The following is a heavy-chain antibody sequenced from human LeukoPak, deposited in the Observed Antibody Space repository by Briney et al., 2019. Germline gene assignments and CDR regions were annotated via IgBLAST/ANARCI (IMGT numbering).Heavy chain of an antibody. CDR1: GFTFSRYE. Sequence: GSLRLSCAASGFTFSRYEMNWVRQPPGKGLEWIGEINHSGSTNYNPSLKSRVTISVDTSKNQFSLKLSSVTAADTALYYCAKRKRYFDWLSGSHDWFDPWGQGTLVTVSS. V-gene: IGHV4-34*08. CDR2: INHSGST. D-gene: IGHD3-9*01. J-gene: IGHJ5*02. CDR3: AKRKRYFDWLSGSHDWFDP.